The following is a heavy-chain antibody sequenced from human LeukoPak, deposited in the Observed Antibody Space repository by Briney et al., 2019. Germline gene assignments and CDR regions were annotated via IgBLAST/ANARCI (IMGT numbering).Heavy chain of an antibody. J-gene: IGHJ6*03. V-gene: IGHV4-61*02. CDR1: GGSISSGSYY. CDR3: ARGYDFWPLYYYYMDV. D-gene: IGHD3-3*01. Sequence: SQTLSLTCTVSGGSISSGSYYWSWIRQPAGKGLEWIGRIYTSGSTNYNPSLKSRVTISVDTSKNQFSLKLSSVTAADTAVYYCARGYDFWPLYYYYMDVWGKGXTVTV. CDR2: IYTSGST.